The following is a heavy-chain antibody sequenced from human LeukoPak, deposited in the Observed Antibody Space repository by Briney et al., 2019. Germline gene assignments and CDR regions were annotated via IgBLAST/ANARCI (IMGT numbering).Heavy chain of an antibody. CDR1: GYTFTGYY. Sequence: GASVTVSCTASGYTFTGYYMHWVRQAPGQGLEWMGWINPNSGGTNSAQKFQGRVTMTRDTSINTAYMELNRLRSDDTAVYDCARGHDSSSLYSPHDYWGQGTLVTVSS. CDR2: INPNSGGT. V-gene: IGHV1-2*02. J-gene: IGHJ4*02. D-gene: IGHD6-13*01. CDR3: ARGHDSSSLYSPHDY.